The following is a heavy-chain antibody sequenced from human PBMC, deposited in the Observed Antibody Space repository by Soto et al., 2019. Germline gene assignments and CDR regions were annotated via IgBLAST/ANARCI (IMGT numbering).Heavy chain of an antibody. CDR1: GGSISSYY. D-gene: IGHD2-2*01. V-gene: IGHV4-59*01. J-gene: IGHJ5*02. Sequence: QVQLQESGPGLVKPSETLSLTCTVSGGSISSYYWSWIRQPPGKGLEWIGYIYYSGSTNYNPSLKSRVTISVDTSKNQFSLKLSSVTAADTDVYYCASIVVVPAAIGPLGWFDPWGQGTLVTVSS. CDR2: IYYSGST. CDR3: ASIVVVPAAIGPLGWFDP.